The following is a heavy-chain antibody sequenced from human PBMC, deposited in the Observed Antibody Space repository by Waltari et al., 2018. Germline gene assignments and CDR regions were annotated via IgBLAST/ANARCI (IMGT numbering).Heavy chain of an antibody. D-gene: IGHD6-6*01. J-gene: IGHJ6*03. V-gene: IGHV4-4*07. Sequence: QVQLQESGPGLVKPSETLSLTCTVPGGSISSYYWSWIRQPAGKGLEWIGRIYTSGSTNYNPSLKSRVTMSVDTSKNQFSLKLSSVTAADTAVYYCARDGPAARPRYYYYYYMDVWGKGTTVTISS. CDR2: IYTSGST. CDR3: ARDGPAARPRYYYYYYMDV. CDR1: GGSISSYY.